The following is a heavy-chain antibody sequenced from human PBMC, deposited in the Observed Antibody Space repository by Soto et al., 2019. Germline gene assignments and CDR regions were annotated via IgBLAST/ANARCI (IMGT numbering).Heavy chain of an antibody. D-gene: IGHD3-10*01. Sequence: PSETLSLTCTVSGGSISSYYWSWIRQPPGKGLEWIGYINYSGSTKYNPSLKSRVTISVDTSKNRFSLRLSSVTAADTAVYYCARVWGGAFDFWGQGTMVTVSS. CDR1: GGSISSYY. CDR2: INYSGST. J-gene: IGHJ3*01. V-gene: IGHV4-59*01. CDR3: ARVWGGAFDF.